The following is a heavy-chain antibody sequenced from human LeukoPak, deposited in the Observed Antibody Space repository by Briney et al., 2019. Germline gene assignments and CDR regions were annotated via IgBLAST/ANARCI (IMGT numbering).Heavy chain of an antibody. Sequence: SETLSLTCTVSGGSISSYYWSWIRQPPGKGLEWIGYIYYSGSTNYNPSLKSRVTISVDTSKNQFSLKLSSVTAADTAVYYCARDRGIYDFWSGHTFYGMDVWGQGTTVTVSS. V-gene: IGHV4-59*01. J-gene: IGHJ6*02. CDR1: GGSISSYY. CDR2: IYYSGST. CDR3: ARDRGIYDFWSGHTFYGMDV. D-gene: IGHD3-3*01.